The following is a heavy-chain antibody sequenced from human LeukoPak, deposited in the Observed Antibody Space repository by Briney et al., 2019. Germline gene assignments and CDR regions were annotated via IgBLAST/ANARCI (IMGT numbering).Heavy chain of an antibody. Sequence: GGSLRLSCAASGFTFRNYVIHWVRQASGKGLEWVAVTSSDLNVKLYADSVKGRFTISRDNSRSTLYLQMNSLRPEDTAIYYCAREGYYGSGSPPSLYFDYWGQGTLVTVSS. CDR2: TSSDLNVK. V-gene: IGHV3-30-3*01. CDR1: GFTFRNYV. D-gene: IGHD3-10*01. J-gene: IGHJ4*02. CDR3: AREGYYGSGSPPSLYFDY.